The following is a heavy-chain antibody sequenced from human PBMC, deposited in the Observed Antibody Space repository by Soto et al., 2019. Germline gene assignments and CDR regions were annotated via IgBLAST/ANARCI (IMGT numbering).Heavy chain of an antibody. CDR3: ARQGFGTIHGLVDV. CDR2: IIPILGIA. CDR1: GGTFSSYT. J-gene: IGHJ6*02. D-gene: IGHD3-10*01. V-gene: IGHV1-69*02. Sequence: ASVKVSCKASGGTFSSYTISWVRQAPGQGLEWMGRIIPILGIANYAQKFQGRVTITASKSQFSLKVNSVTAADTAVYYCARQGFGTIHGLVDVWGQGTTVTVSS.